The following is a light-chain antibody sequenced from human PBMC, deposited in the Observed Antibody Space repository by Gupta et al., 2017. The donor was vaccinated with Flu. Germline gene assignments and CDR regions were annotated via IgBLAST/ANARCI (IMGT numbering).Light chain of an antibody. CDR3: SSYAGNTYV. CDR2: EVS. J-gene: IGLJ1*01. Sequence: QSALTQPPSASGSPGPSVTISCTGTSSDVGGYNYVSWYQQHPGKAPKVMIYEVSKRPSGVPDRSSGSKSGNTASLTVSGLQAEDEADYYCSSYAGNTYVFGTGTKVTVL. CDR1: SSDVGGYNY. V-gene: IGLV2-8*01.